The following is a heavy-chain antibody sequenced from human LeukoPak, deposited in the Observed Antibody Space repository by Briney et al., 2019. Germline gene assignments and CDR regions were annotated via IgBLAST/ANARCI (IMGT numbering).Heavy chain of an antibody. CDR3: TRVLGGGILWFDY. J-gene: IGHJ5*01. Sequence: GGSLRLSCAASGFTFSDHHMDWVRQAPGKGPEWVGRTRNKANSYTTDYAASVKGRFTVSRDDSKNSLYLQMTSLKAEDTAVYYCTRVLGGGILWFDYWGQGALVTVSS. CDR1: GFTFSDHH. V-gene: IGHV3-72*01. CDR2: TRNKANSYTT. D-gene: IGHD1-26*01.